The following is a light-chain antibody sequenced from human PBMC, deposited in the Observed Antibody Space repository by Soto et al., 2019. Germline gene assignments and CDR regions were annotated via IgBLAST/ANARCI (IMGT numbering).Light chain of an antibody. CDR1: QSVSSSY. CDR3: QQYGSSPRT. Sequence: EIVLTQSPGTLSLSPGERATLSCRASQSVSSSYLAWYQQKPGQAPRLLIYGASSRATGIPDRFSGSGSGTDFTFTISRLEPEGCAVYYCQQYGSSPRTFGQGTKLEIK. J-gene: IGKJ2*01. V-gene: IGKV3-20*01. CDR2: GAS.